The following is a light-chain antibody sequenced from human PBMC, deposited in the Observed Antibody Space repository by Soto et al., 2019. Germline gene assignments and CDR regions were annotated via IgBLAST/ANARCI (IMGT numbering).Light chain of an antibody. CDR3: SSYTSTRRRV. CDR2: DVS. Sequence: SALAQPASVSGSPGQSITISCTGTSSYVGGYNYVSWYQQHPGKAPKLMIYDVSNRPSGVSYRFSGSKSGNTDSLTISGLQAEDEADYYCSSYTSTRRRVFRTGTKVTV. J-gene: IGLJ1*01. CDR1: SSYVGGYNY. V-gene: IGLV2-14*03.